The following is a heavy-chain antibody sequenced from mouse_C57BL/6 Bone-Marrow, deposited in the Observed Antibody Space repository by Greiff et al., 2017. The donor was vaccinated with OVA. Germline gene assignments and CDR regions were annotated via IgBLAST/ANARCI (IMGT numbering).Heavy chain of an antibody. D-gene: IGHD1-1*01. Sequence: VQLKESGPELVKPGASVKISCKASGYSFTGYYMHWVKQSPEKSLEWIGEINPSTGGTSYNQKFKGKATLTVDKSSSTAYMQLKSLTSEDSAVYYCARRGYGSSHQAWFAYWGQGTLVTVSA. CDR2: INPSTGGT. CDR3: ARRGYGSSHQAWFAY. CDR1: GYSFTGYY. J-gene: IGHJ3*01. V-gene: IGHV1-43*01.